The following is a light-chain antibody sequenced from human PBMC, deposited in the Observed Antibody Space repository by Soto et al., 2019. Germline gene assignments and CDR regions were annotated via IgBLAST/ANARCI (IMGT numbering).Light chain of an antibody. V-gene: IGLV2-11*01. CDR1: SSDVGGYNY. CDR2: DVS. Sequence: QSALTQPRSVSGSPGQSVTISCTGTSSDVGGYNYVSWYQQHPGKAPKLMIYDVSKRPSGVPDRFSGSKSGNTASLTISGPQDEVEADYHCCSYAGSYTLVFGTGTKLTVL. J-gene: IGLJ1*01. CDR3: CSYAGSYTLV.